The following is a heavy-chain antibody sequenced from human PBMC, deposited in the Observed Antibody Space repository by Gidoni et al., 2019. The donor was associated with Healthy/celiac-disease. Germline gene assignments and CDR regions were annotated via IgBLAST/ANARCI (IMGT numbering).Heavy chain of an antibody. V-gene: IGHV4-34*01. J-gene: IGHJ6*03. CDR2: INHSGST. D-gene: IGHD6-6*01. Sequence: QVQLQQWGAGLLKPSETLSLTCAVYGGSFRGYYWSWIRQPPGKGLEWIGEINHSGSTNYNPSLKSRVTISVDTSKNQCALELSSGTAADTAVYYCARERRFGSSAPIDDMDGWGKGTTVTVSS. CDR3: ARERRFGSSAPIDDMDG. CDR1: GGSFRGYY.